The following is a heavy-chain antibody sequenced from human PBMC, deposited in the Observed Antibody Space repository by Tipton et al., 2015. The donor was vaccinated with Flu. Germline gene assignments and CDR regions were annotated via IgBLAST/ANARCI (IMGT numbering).Heavy chain of an antibody. J-gene: IGHJ4*02. CDR1: GGSISSSSFY. CDR2: MYYSGST. D-gene: IGHD3-10*01. CDR3: ATYYYGSGTQSAFDY. V-gene: IGHV4-39*07. Sequence: TLSLTCTISGGSISSSSFYWGWIRQSPGKGREWIGSMYYSGSTYYNPSLKSRVTISVDTSKNQFSLKLSSVTAADTAVYYCATYYYGSGTQSAFDYWGQGTLVTVSS.